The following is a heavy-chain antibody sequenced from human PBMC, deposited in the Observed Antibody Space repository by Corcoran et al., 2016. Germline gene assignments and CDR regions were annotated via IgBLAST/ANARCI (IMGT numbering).Heavy chain of an antibody. J-gene: IGHJ4*02. D-gene: IGHD3-10*01. CDR2: IIPIFGTA. CDR3: AIESMVRGVIGY. Sequence: QVQMVQSGAEVKKPGSSVKVTCKASGGTFSSYAISWERQATGQGLEWMGGIIPIFGTANYAQKFQGRVTITADKSTSTAYMELSSLRSEDTAVYDCAIESMVRGVIGYWGQGTLVTVSS. CDR1: GGTFSSYA. V-gene: IGHV1-69*06.